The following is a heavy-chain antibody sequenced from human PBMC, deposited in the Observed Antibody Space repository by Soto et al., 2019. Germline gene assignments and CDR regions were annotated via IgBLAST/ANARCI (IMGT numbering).Heavy chain of an antibody. CDR3: VMAQGGRIDY. CDR1: GITFSNYV. V-gene: IGHV3-23*01. CDR2: ISGSGGST. J-gene: IGHJ4*02. D-gene: IGHD2-8*01. Sequence: GGSLRLSCAVSGITFSNYVMTWVRQAPGKGLEWVSAISGSGGSTDYVDSVKGRFTISRDNSKNTLYLQMNSLRAEDTAVYYCVMAQGGRIDYCGQGTLVTVSS.